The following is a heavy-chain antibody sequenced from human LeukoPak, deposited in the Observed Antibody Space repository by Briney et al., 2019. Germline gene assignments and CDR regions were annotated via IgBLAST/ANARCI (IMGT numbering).Heavy chain of an antibody. CDR3: ARLWSGLRPPDY. V-gene: IGHV4-39*01. D-gene: IGHD3-3*01. Sequence: SETLSLTCTVSGGSISSTTYYWGWIRQPPGKGLEWIGSVYYRGNTYYNPSLKCRVTISVVTSKSQFSLRLNSVTAADTSVYYCARLWSGLRPPDYWGQGTLVTVSS. J-gene: IGHJ4*02. CDR2: VYYRGNT. CDR1: GGSISSTTYY.